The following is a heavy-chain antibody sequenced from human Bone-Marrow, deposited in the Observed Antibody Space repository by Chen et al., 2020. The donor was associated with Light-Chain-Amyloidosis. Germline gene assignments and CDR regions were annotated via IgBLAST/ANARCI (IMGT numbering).Heavy chain of an antibody. CDR2: ISGSGGSR. CDR3: AKDISYDDILPGYPADAFDI. J-gene: IGHJ3*02. CDR1: GFTFSSYA. D-gene: IGHD3-9*01. V-gene: IGHV3-23*04. Sequence: EEQLVESGGGLVQPGGSLRLSCTASGFTFSSYAMSWVRQAPGKGLEWVSTISGSGGSRYYGDSVKGRLTISRDNSKNALFLQMNSLRAEDTAVYYCAKDISYDDILPGYPADAFDIWGQGTMVTVSS.